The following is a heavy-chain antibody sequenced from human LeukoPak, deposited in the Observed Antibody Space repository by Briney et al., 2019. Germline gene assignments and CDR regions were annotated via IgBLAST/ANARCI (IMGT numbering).Heavy chain of an antibody. J-gene: IGHJ6*03. CDR2: ISSSSSYI. Sequence: PGGSLRLSCAASGFTFSSYSMNWVRQAPGKGLEWVSSISSSSSYIYYADSVKGRFTISRDNAKNSLYLQMNSLRAEDTAVYYCARVRTGYGDYEDYYYYMDVWGKGTTVTISS. D-gene: IGHD4-17*01. V-gene: IGHV3-21*01. CDR1: GFTFSSYS. CDR3: ARVRTGYGDYEDYYYYMDV.